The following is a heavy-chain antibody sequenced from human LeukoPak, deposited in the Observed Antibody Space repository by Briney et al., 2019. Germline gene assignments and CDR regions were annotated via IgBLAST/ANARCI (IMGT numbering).Heavy chain of an antibody. D-gene: IGHD3-16*01. Sequence: GGSLRLSCAASGFTFSSYGMHWVRQAPGKGLEWVAVISYDGSNKYYADSVKGRFTISGDNSKNTLYLQMNSLRAEDTAVYYCAKDYEKGAFDIWGQGTMVTVSS. CDR3: AKDYEKGAFDI. CDR2: ISYDGSNK. J-gene: IGHJ3*02. CDR1: GFTFSSYG. V-gene: IGHV3-30*18.